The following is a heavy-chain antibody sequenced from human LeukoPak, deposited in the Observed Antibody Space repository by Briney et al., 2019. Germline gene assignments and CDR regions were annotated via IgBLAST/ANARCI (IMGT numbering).Heavy chain of an antibody. J-gene: IGHJ5*02. CDR3: AKDLAAGTTGGDWFDP. CDR2: ISSSSSHI. V-gene: IGHV3-48*01. Sequence: GGSLRLSCVGSGFTFNRHSMNWVRQAPGKGLEWISYISSSSSHIYYSDSVKGRFTISRDNAKNSVYLQMNSLRAEDTAVYYCAKDLAAGTTGGDWFDPWGQGTLVTVSS. D-gene: IGHD1-7*01. CDR1: GFTFNRHS.